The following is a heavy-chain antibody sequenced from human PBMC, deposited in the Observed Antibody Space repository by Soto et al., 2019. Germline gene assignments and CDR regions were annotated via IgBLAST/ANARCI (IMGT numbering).Heavy chain of an antibody. CDR2: IYYSGST. V-gene: IGHV4-61*01. CDR3: AREGSNQHGPDV. CDR1: GGSVSTGSYY. Sequence: SETLSLTCTVSGGSVSTGSYYWSGIPQPPGNGLQWIAYIYYSGSTTYTPPLKSRVTIPVETSKNQFSPKPSSVTAADTAVYYCAREGSNQHGPDVWGQGTTLTVSS. J-gene: IGHJ6*02.